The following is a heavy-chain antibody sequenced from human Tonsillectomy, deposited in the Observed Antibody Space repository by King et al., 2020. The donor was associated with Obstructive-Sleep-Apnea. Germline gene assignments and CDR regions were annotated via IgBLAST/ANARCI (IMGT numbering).Heavy chain of an antibody. D-gene: IGHD2-21*02. J-gene: IGHJ4*02. Sequence: HVQLVESGGGVVQPGRSLRLSCAASGFTFSSYAMHWVRQAPGKGLEWVAVISYDGSNKYYADSVKGRFSISRDNSKNTLYLQMNSLRAEDTAVYYCARDSIPYCGGDCYLPHYWGQGTLVTVSS. CDR3: ARDSIPYCGGDCYLPHY. CDR2: ISYDGSNK. V-gene: IGHV3-30*04. CDR1: GFTFSSYA.